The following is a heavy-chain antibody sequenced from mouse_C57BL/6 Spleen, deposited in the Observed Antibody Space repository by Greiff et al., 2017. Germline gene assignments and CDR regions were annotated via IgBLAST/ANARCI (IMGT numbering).Heavy chain of an antibody. CDR1: GYTFTSYW. J-gene: IGHJ2*01. V-gene: IGHV1-52*01. CDR3: ARSSRLRLGDY. D-gene: IGHD3-2*02. Sequence: QVQLQQPGAELVRPGSSVKLSCKASGYTFTSYWMHWVKQRPIQGLEWIGNIDPSDSDTHYNQKFKDKATLTVDKSSSTAYMQLSSLTSEDSAVYYCARSSRLRLGDYWGQGTTLTVSS. CDR2: IDPSDSDT.